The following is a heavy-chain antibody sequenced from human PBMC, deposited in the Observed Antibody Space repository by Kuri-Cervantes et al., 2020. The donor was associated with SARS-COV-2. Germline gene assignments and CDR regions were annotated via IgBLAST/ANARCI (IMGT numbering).Heavy chain of an antibody. J-gene: IGHJ4*02. CDR1: GFTVSSNY. Sequence: GESLKISCTASGFTVSSNYMSWVRQAPGKGLEWVSRINSDGSSTSYADSVKGRFTISRDNSKNTLYLQMNSLRAEDTAVYYCARTATTEFDYWGQGTLVTVSS. CDR2: INSDGSST. D-gene: IGHD4-17*01. V-gene: IGHV3-74*01. CDR3: ARTATTEFDY.